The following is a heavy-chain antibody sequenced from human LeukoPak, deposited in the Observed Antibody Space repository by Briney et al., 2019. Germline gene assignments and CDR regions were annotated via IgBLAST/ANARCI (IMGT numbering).Heavy chain of an antibody. D-gene: IGHD2-15*01. CDR3: ARGMRYCSGGSCYPPYNWFDP. J-gene: IGHJ5*02. V-gene: IGHV4-34*01. CDR1: GGSFSGYY. Sequence: PSETLSLTCAVYGGSFSGYYWSWIRQPPGKGLEWIGEINHSGSTNYNPSLKSRVTISVDTSKNQFSLKLSSVTAADTAVYYCARGMRYCSGGSCYPPYNWFDPWGQGTLVTVSS. CDR2: INHSGST.